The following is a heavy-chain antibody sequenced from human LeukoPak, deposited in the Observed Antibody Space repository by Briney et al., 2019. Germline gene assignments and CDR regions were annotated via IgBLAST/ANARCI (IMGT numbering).Heavy chain of an antibody. Sequence: ASVKVSCKASGYTFTGYYMHWVRQAPGQGLEWMGWINPNSGGTNYAQKFQGRVTMTRDTSISTAYMELSRLRSDDTAVYYCFSRAGRFLEWLWPDYWGQGTLVTVSS. CDR3: FSRAGRFLEWLWPDY. CDR1: GYTFTGYY. V-gene: IGHV1-2*02. J-gene: IGHJ4*02. CDR2: INPNSGGT. D-gene: IGHD3-3*01.